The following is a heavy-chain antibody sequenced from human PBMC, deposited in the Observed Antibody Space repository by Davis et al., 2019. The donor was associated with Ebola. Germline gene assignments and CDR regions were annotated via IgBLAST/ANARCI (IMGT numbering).Heavy chain of an antibody. J-gene: IGHJ4*02. D-gene: IGHD3-22*01. CDR2: IWYDGSNK. Sequence: GGSLRLSCAASGFTFSSYSMNWVRQAPGKGLEWVAVIWYDGSNKYYADSVKGRFTISRDNSKNTLYLQMNSLRAEDTALYYCAKDSVVVITLFDYWGQGTLVTVSS. CDR1: GFTFSSYS. CDR3: AKDSVVVITLFDY. V-gene: IGHV3-33*06.